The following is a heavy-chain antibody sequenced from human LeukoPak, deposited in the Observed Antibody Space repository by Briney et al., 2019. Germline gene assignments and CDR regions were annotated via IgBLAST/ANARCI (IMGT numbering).Heavy chain of an antibody. D-gene: IGHD6-19*01. Sequence: PGRSLRLSCAASGFTLSSYAMHWVRQAPGKGLEWVAVISYDGSNKYYADSVKGRFTISRDNSKNTLYLQMNSLRAEDTAVYYCARAPSSGWSYYFDYWGQGTLVTVSS. V-gene: IGHV3-30-3*01. CDR1: GFTLSSYA. CDR2: ISYDGSNK. J-gene: IGHJ4*02. CDR3: ARAPSSGWSYYFDY.